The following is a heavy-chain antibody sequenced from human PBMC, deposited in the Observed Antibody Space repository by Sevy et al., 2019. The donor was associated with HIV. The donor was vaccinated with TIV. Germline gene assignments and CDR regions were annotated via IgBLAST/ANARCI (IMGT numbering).Heavy chain of an antibody. V-gene: IGHV3-7*01. J-gene: IGHJ4*02. CDR3: ARDLNWAHDY. D-gene: IGHD7-27*01. CDR1: GFTFSSHW. CDR2: IKSDGREK. Sequence: GGSLRLSCVGSGFTFSSHWMSWVRQAPGTGLEWVATIKSDGREKYYADFVKGRFTIYRDNAKNSLYLQMNSLRVEDTAVYDCARDLNWAHDYWGQGTLVTVSS.